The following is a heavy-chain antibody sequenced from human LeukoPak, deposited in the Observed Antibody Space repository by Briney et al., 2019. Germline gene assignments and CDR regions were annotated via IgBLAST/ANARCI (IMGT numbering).Heavy chain of an antibody. CDR3: TSGITMVRGVIIPNDY. Sequence: GGSLKLSCAASRFTFSGSAMHWARQASGKGLEWVGRIRSKANGYATAYAASVKGRFTISRDDSKNTAYLQMNSLKTEDTAVYYCTSGITMVRGVIIPNDYWGQGTLVTVSS. CDR2: IRSKANGYAT. J-gene: IGHJ4*02. CDR1: RFTFSGSA. D-gene: IGHD3-10*01. V-gene: IGHV3-73*01.